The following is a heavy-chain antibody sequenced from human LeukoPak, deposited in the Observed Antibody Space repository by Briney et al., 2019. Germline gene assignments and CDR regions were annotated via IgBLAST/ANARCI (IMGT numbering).Heavy chain of an antibody. CDR2: ISSSGSTI. CDR1: GFTFSDYY. V-gene: IGHV3-11*04. Sequence: PGGSLRLSCAASGFTFSDYYMSWIRQAPGKGLEWVSYISSSGSTIYYADSVKGRFTISRDNAKNSLYLQMNSLRAEDTAVYYCARTDAGNDSSGYYLLGYFDYWGQGTLVTVSS. J-gene: IGHJ4*02. CDR3: ARTDAGNDSSGYYLLGYFDY. D-gene: IGHD3-22*01.